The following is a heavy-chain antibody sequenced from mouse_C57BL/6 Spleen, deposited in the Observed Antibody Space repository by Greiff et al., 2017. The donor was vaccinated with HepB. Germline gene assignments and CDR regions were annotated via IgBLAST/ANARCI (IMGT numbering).Heavy chain of an antibody. CDR2: INPSNGGT. V-gene: IGHV1-53*01. J-gene: IGHJ2*01. CDR3: ARIPGGLYYFDY. CDR1: GYTFTSYW. Sequence: QVQLQQPGTELVKPGASVKLSCKASGYTFTSYWMHWVKQRPGQGLEWIGNINPSNGGTNYNEKFKSKATLTVDKSSSTAYMQLSSLTSEDSAVYYGARIPGGLYYFDYWGQGTTLTVSS.